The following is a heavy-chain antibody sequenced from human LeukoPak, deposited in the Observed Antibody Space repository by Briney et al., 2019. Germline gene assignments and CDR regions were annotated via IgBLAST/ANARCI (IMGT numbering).Heavy chain of an antibody. J-gene: IGHJ4*02. Sequence: ASVKVSCKASKYTFTDYYMHWVRQAPGQGLEWMGWINPDSGGTNYAQQFLGRVTMTRDTPISPPYMALSKLRSDGTAVHYLLRGYCTPTSCREANDYWGQGTLVTVSS. CDR2: INPDSGGT. CDR1: KYTFTDYY. D-gene: IGHD2-2*01. CDR3: LRGYCTPTSCREANDY. V-gene: IGHV1-2*02.